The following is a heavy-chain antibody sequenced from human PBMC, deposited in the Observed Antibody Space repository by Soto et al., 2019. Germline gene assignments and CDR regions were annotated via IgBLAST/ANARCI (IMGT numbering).Heavy chain of an antibody. Sequence: ASVRVSCKASGYTFTNYYMHWVRQAPGQGLEWMGVINPSGGSTTYAQKFQGRVTMTRDTSTSTVYMELSSLISEDTTEYYCAREASKYSGMDVWGQGTTVTVSS. CDR2: INPSGGST. D-gene: IGHD2-21*01. CDR1: GYTFTNYY. V-gene: IGHV1-46*01. J-gene: IGHJ6*02. CDR3: AREASKYSGMDV.